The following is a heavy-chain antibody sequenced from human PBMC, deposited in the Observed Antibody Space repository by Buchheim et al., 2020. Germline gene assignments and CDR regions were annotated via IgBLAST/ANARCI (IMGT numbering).Heavy chain of an antibody. Sequence: EVQLLQSGGGLVQPGGSLRLSCAASGFTFNTYAMSWVRQAPGRGLEWVSAISYSGGSPYYVDSARGSFTISSDNSKNTLYLQMNSLRVEDTAMYYCAKERGYQLPDYYFDYWGQGTL. J-gene: IGHJ4*02. D-gene: IGHD2-2*01. V-gene: IGHV3-23*01. CDR1: GFTFNTYA. CDR2: ISYSGGSP. CDR3: AKERGYQLPDYYFDY.